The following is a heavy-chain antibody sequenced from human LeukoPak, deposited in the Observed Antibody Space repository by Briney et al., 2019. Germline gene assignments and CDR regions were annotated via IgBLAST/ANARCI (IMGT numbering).Heavy chain of an antibody. Sequence: GGSLRLSCAASGFTFSSYGMHWVRQAPGKGLEWVAFIRYDGSNKYYADSVKGRFTISRDNSKNTLYLQMNSLRAEDTAVYYCAKDRYYDILTGYYSDYWDQGTLVTVSS. V-gene: IGHV3-30*02. CDR3: AKDRYYDILTGYYSDY. CDR2: IRYDGSNK. CDR1: GFTFSSYG. J-gene: IGHJ4*02. D-gene: IGHD3-9*01.